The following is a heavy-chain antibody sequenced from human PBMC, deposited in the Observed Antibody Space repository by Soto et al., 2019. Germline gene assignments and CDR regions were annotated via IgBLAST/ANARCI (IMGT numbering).Heavy chain of an antibody. V-gene: IGHV4-34*01. CDR1: GGSFSGYY. Sequence: SETLSLTCAVYGGSFSGYYWSWIRQPPGKGLEWIGEINHSGISNYNPSLKSRVTISVDTSKNQFSLSLSSVTAADTAVYYCARGPYYDSWNGNYYYYYAMDVWGQGTTVTVSS. CDR2: INHSGIS. CDR3: ARGPYYDSWNGNYYYYYAMDV. J-gene: IGHJ6*02. D-gene: IGHD3-3*01.